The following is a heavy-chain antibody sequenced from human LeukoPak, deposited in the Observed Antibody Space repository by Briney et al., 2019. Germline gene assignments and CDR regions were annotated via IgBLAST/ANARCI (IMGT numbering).Heavy chain of an antibody. D-gene: IGHD5-18*01. V-gene: IGHV3-48*01. CDR1: GFTFSSYS. CDR3: ARDLPTAMVTKFDY. Sequence: PGGSLRLSCAASGFTFSSYSMNWVRQAPGKGLEWVSYISSSSSTIYYADSVKGRFTISRDNAKNSLYLQMNSLRAEDTAVYYCARDLPTAMVTKFDYWGQGTLVTVSS. J-gene: IGHJ4*02. CDR2: ISSSSSTI.